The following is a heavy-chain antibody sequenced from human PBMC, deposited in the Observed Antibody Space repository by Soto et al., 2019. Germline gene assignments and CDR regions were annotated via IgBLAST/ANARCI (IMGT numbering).Heavy chain of an antibody. CDR3: ATVRGPSMVRGVITTDYGMDV. V-gene: IGHV1-24*01. CDR1: GYTLTELS. Sequence: GASVKVSCKVSGYTLTELSMHWVRQAPGKGLEWMGGFDPEDGETIYAQKFQGRVTMTEDTSTDTAYMELSSLRSEDTAVYYCATVRGPSMVRGVITTDYGMDVWGQGTTVTVSS. CDR2: FDPEDGET. J-gene: IGHJ6*02. D-gene: IGHD3-10*01.